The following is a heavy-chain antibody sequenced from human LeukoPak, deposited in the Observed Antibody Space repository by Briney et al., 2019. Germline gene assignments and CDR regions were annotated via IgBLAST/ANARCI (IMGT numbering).Heavy chain of an antibody. D-gene: IGHD6-19*01. CDR1: GYTFTGYY. J-gene: IGHJ4*02. CDR2: INPNSGGT. Sequence: ASMKVSCKTSGYTFTGYYMHWVRQAPGQGLEWMGWINPNSGGTNYAQKFQGRVTMTRDTSISTAYMELSRLRSDDTAVYYCAREGSIAVAFDYWGQGTLVTVSS. CDR3: AREGSIAVAFDY. V-gene: IGHV1-2*02.